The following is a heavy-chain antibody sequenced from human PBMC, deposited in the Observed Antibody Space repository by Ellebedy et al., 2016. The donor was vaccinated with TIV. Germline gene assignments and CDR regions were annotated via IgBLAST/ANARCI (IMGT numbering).Heavy chain of an antibody. CDR1: GYTFTSYD. CDR2: MNPNSGNT. V-gene: IGHV1-8*01. CDR3: ARDSDPSGSPDY. D-gene: IGHD1-26*01. J-gene: IGHJ4*02. Sequence: ASVKVSCXASGYTFTSYDINWVRQATGQGLEWMGWMNPNSGNTGYAQKFQGRVTMTRNTSISTAYMELSSLRSDDTAVYYCARDSDPSGSPDYWGQGTLVTVSS.